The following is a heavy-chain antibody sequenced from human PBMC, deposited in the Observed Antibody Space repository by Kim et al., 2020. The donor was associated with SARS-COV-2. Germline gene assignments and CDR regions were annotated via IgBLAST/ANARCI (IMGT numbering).Heavy chain of an antibody. D-gene: IGHD2-2*01. V-gene: IGHV3-21*01. CDR3: ASYCSSTSCYVSDDY. J-gene: IGHJ4*02. Sequence: DSVTGRFTIPRDNAKNSLYLQMNSLRAADTAVYYCASYCSSTSCYVSDDYWGQGTLVTVSS.